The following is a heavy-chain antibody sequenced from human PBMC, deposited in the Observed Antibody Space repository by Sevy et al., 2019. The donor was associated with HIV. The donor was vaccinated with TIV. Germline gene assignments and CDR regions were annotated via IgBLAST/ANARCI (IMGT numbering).Heavy chain of an antibody. CDR2: ISGSGGST. Sequence: EGSLRLSCVASGFTFSSYGMSWVRQAPGEGLESVSDISGSGGSTYYADSVRGRFTISRDNSKNTLYLQMNSLRADDTAVYYCAKETIRGTYNWFDPWCQGTLVTVSS. CDR3: AKETIRGTYNWFDP. J-gene: IGHJ5*02. CDR1: GFTFSSYG. D-gene: IGHD3-10*01. V-gene: IGHV3-23*01.